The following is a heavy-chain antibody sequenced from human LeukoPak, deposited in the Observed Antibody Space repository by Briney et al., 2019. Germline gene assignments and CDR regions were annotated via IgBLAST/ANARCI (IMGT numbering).Heavy chain of an antibody. CDR1: GFTFSSYA. CDR3: ARDGRGYDSSGYYYVDY. CDR2: ISYDGSNK. V-gene: IGHV3-30*01. D-gene: IGHD3-22*01. J-gene: IGHJ4*02. Sequence: GGSLRLSCAASGFTFSSYAMHGVRQAPGKGLEWVAVISYDGSNKYYADSVKGRFTTSRVNSKNTLYLQMNSLRAEDMAVYYCARDGRGYDSSGYYYVDYWGQGTLVTVSS.